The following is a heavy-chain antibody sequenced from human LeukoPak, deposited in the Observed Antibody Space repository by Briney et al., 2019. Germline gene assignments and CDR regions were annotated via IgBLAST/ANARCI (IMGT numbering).Heavy chain of an antibody. V-gene: IGHV3-73*01. CDR3: TCSHCSSTSCYVF. D-gene: IGHD2-2*01. CDR2: IRSKANSYAT. CDR1: GFTFSGSA. J-gene: IGHJ4*02. Sequence: GGSLRLSCAASGFTFSGSAMHWVRQASGKGLEWVGRIRSKANSYATAYAASVKGRFTISRDDSKNTAYLQMNSLKTEDTAVYYCTCSHCSSTSCYVFWGQGTLVTVSS.